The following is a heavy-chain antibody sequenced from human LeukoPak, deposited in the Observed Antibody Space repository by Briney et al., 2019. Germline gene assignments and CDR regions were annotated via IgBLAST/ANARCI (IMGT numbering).Heavy chain of an antibody. V-gene: IGHV3-23*01. J-gene: IGHJ4*02. CDR2: ISGSGGST. D-gene: IGHD3-10*01. CDR1: GFTFSSYA. Sequence: GGSLRLSCAASGFTFSSYAMSWVRQAPGKGLEWVSAISGSGGSTYYVDSVKGRFTISRDNSKNTLYLQMNSLRAEDTAVYYCAKATFEDDYYGSGSYYLYWGQGTLVTVSS. CDR3: AKATFEDDYYGSGSYYLY.